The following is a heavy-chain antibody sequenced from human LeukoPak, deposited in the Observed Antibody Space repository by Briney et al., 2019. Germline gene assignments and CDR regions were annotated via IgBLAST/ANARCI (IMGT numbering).Heavy chain of an antibody. CDR3: ARGFSGSYNHALYYYYGMDV. V-gene: IGHV3-48*04. Sequence: GGSLRLSCAASGFTFSSYAMSWVRQAPGKGLEWVSYISSSSSTIYYADSVKGRFTITRDNAKNSLYLQMNSLRAEDTAVYYCARGFSGSYNHALYYYYGMDVWGQGTTVTVSS. CDR1: GFTFSSYA. CDR2: ISSSSSTI. D-gene: IGHD1-26*01. J-gene: IGHJ6*02.